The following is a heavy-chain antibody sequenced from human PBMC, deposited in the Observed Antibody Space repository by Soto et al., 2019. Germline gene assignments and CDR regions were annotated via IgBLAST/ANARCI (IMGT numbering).Heavy chain of an antibody. J-gene: IGHJ4*02. V-gene: IGHV2-5*02. CDR2: VYWDDDK. CDR1: GFSLNTRDVG. CDR3: AHCRGGVASF. D-gene: IGHD3-16*01. Sequence: QITLNESGTALVKPTQTLTLTCTFSGFSLNTRDVGVGWIRQPPGKALEWLGVVYWDDDKTYSPSLKSRLTITKATPKNQVVLRMTKMDPVDTATYYCAHCRGGVASFWGQGTLVTVSS.